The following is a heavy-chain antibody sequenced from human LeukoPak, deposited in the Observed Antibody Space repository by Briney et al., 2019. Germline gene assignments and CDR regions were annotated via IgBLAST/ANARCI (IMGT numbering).Heavy chain of an antibody. V-gene: IGHV1-69*05. CDR3: ASEDTAMDAFDI. Sequence: GASVKVSCKASEGTFSSYAISWVRQAPGQGLEWMGRIIPIFGTANYAQKFQGRVTITTDESTSTAYMELSSLRSEDTAVYYCASEDTAMDAFDIWGQGTMVTVSS. CDR1: EGTFSSYA. CDR2: IIPIFGTA. D-gene: IGHD5-18*01. J-gene: IGHJ3*02.